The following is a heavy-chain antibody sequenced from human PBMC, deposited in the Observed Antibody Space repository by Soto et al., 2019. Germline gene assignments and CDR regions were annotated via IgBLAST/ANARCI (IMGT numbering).Heavy chain of an antibody. CDR3: ATGYYYDSSGYPDFDL. J-gene: IGHJ2*01. CDR1: GYTFTSYG. Sequence: QVPLVQSGAEVKKPGASVKVSCKASGYTFTSYGISWVRQAPGQGLEWMGWISAYNGNTNYAQKLQGRVTMTTDTSTSTAYMELRSLRSDDTAVYYCATGYYYDSSGYPDFDLWGRGTLVTVSS. V-gene: IGHV1-18*01. D-gene: IGHD3-22*01. CDR2: ISAYNGNT.